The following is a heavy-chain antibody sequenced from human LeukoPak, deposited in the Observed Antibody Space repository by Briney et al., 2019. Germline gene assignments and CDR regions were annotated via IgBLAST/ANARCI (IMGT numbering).Heavy chain of an antibody. CDR2: VYHSGIT. CDR3: ARVPHAETMSGIVFYYYDY. V-gene: IGHV4-34*01. CDR1: GGSFSGYY. Sequence: PSETLSLTCAVYGGSFSGYYWSWIRQPPGKGLEWIGSVYHSGITYCNSSLKSRVTISIDTSKNHFSLNLASVTAADTAVYYCARVPHAETMSGIVFYYYDYWGQGALVTVSS. D-gene: IGHD5/OR15-5a*01. J-gene: IGHJ4*02.